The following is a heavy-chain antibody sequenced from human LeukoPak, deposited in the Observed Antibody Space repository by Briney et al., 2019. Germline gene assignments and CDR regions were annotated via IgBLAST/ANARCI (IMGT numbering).Heavy chain of an antibody. CDR1: GFTFTYSE. V-gene: IGHV3-48*03. CDR2: ISTSGSHI. Sequence: GGSLRLSCAASGFTFTYSEMNWIRQAPGKGLEWVSYISTSGSHIYFADSVKGRFTISRDNAKNSLYLQMNSLRAEDTSVYYCARHQLLDYWGQGPLVTVSS. D-gene: IGHD2-2*01. J-gene: IGHJ4*02. CDR3: ARHQLLDY.